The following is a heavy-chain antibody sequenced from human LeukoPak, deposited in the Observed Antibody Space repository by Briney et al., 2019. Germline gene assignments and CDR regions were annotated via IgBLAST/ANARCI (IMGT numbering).Heavy chain of an antibody. CDR3: ARDPNYDILTGYYEGAFDI. D-gene: IGHD3-9*01. Sequence: PGGSLRLSCAASGFTLSTYAMSWVRQTPGKGLEWVAATSSSDAGTYHADSVRGRFTISRDNSKNTLYLQMNSLRAEDTAVYYCARDPNYDILTGYYEGAFDIWGQGTMVTVSS. CDR2: TSSSDAGT. V-gene: IGHV3-23*01. J-gene: IGHJ3*02. CDR1: GFTLSTYA.